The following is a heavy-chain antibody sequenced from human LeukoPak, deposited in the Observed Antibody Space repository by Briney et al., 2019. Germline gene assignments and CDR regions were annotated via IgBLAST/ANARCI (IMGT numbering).Heavy chain of an antibody. CDR2: IYTSGST. CDR1: GGSISGYY. V-gene: IGHV4-4*07. CDR3: ARVRIDYYDSSGYFAFDI. D-gene: IGHD3-22*01. J-gene: IGHJ3*02. Sequence: RPSETLSLTCTVSGGSISGYYWSWIRQPAGKGLEWIGRIYTSGSTNYNPSLKSRVTMSVDTSKNQFSLKLSSVTAADTAVYYCARVRIDYYDSSGYFAFDIWGQGTMVTVSS.